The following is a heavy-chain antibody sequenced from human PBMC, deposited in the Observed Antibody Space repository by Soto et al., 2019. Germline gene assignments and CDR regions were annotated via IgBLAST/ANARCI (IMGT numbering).Heavy chain of an antibody. CDR2: IYSGGTT. V-gene: IGHV3-66*01. J-gene: IGHJ4*02. CDR3: ARGAPYSSDLPYYFDS. Sequence: EVQLVESGGGLVQPGGSLRLSCAASGFTVSTNYMSWVRQAPGKGLEWVSAIYSGGTTYYADSVKGRFTVSRDNSQNTVFLQMNSLTAEDTAVYYCARGAPYSSDLPYYFDSWGQGTLLTVSS. D-gene: IGHD6-19*01. CDR1: GFTVSTNY.